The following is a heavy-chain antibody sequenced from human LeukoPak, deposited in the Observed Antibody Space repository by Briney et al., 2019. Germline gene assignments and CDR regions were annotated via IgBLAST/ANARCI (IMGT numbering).Heavy chain of an antibody. CDR3: AGGLGGPLFDY. J-gene: IGHJ4*02. CDR1: GGSFSGYY. Sequence: SETLSLTCAVYGGSFSGYYWSWIRQPPGKGLEWIGEINHSGSTNFHLSLKSRVTISVDTSKNQFSLQLSSVTAADTAVYYCAGGLGGPLFDYWGQGTLVTVSS. D-gene: IGHD3-3*01. V-gene: IGHV4-34*01. CDR2: INHSGST.